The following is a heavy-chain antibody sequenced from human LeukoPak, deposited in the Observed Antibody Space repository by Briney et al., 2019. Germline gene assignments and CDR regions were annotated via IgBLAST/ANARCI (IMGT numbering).Heavy chain of an antibody. CDR3: ALFEVVVGSTQDF. CDR2: INHSGGT. J-gene: IGHJ4*02. CDR1: GGSFSSYY. D-gene: IGHD2-15*01. Sequence: SETLSLTCALYGGSFSSYYWNWIRRPPGKGLEWIAEINHSGGTNYNPSLKSRVTISVDRSKNQFSLKLTSVTAADTAVYYCALFEVVVGSTQDFWGQGTLVTVSS. V-gene: IGHV4-34*01.